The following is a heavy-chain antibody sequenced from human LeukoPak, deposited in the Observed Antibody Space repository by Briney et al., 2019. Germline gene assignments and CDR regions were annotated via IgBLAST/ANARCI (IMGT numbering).Heavy chain of an antibody. CDR3: ARAHDYVWGSYRYGPNNFDY. Sequence: GASVKVSCKASGYTFTSYAMNWVRQAPGQGLEWMGWINTNTGNPTYAQCFTGRFVFSLDTSVSTAYLQISSLKAEDTAVYYCARAHDYVWGSYRYGPNNFDYWGQGTLVTVSS. D-gene: IGHD3-16*02. CDR1: GYTFTSYA. V-gene: IGHV7-4-1*02. CDR2: INTNTGNP. J-gene: IGHJ4*02.